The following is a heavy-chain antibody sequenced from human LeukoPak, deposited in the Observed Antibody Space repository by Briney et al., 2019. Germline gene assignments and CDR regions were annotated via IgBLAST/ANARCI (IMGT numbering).Heavy chain of an antibody. D-gene: IGHD6-19*01. CDR2: ISGSGGST. J-gene: IGHJ4*02. CDR1: GFTFSSYA. Sequence: GGSLRLSCAASGFTFSSYAMSWVPQAPGKGLEWVSAISGSGGSTYYADSVKGRFTISRDNSKNTLYLQMNSLRAEDTAVYYCAKVRYGIAVAGLEDYWGQGTLVTVSS. CDR3: AKVRYGIAVAGLEDY. V-gene: IGHV3-23*01.